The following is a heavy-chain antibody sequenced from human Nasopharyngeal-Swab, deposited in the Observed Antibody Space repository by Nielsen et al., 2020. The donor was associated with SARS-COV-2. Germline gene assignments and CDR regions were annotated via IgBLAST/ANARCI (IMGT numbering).Heavy chain of an antibody. Sequence: SETLSLTCTVSGGSISSSSRYWGWIRQPPGKGLEWIGYIYYSGGTNYNPSLKSRVTISVDTSKNQFSLKLSSVTAADTAVYYCARGYGRGYFDYWGQGTLVTVSS. CDR1: GGSISSSSRY. V-gene: IGHV4-61*05. D-gene: IGHD5-18*01. CDR3: ARGYGRGYFDY. J-gene: IGHJ4*02. CDR2: IYYSGGT.